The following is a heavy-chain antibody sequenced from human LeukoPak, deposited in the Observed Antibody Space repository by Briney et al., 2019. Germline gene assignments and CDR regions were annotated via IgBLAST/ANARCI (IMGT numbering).Heavy chain of an antibody. Sequence: PSETLSLTCTVSGGSISSGGYYWSWIRQHPGKGLEWIGYIYYSGSTYYNPSLKSRVTISVDTSKNQFSLKLSSVTAADTAVYYCARDVVINYYYGMDVWGQGTTVTDSS. CDR2: IYYSGST. CDR1: GGSISSGGYY. D-gene: IGHD3-22*01. V-gene: IGHV4-31*03. J-gene: IGHJ6*02. CDR3: ARDVVINYYYGMDV.